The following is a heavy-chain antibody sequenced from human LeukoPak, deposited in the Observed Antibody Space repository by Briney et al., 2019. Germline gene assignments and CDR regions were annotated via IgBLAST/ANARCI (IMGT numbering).Heavy chain of an antibody. Sequence: GASVTVSCTASGYPLTDYYMNWVRHSPGQRLERMGWINPNSGYTTYAQKFLGRVPMTRDTSISTAYMDLTSLRSDDTAVYYCARDRRSIGGDYYYGMDVWGQGTTVTVSS. CDR3: ARDRRSIGGDYYYGMDV. J-gene: IGHJ6*02. D-gene: IGHD3-3*01. CDR1: GYPLTDYY. V-gene: IGHV1-2*02. CDR2: INPNSGYT.